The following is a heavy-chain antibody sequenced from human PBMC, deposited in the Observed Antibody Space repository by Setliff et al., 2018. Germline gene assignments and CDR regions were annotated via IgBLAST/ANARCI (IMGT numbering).Heavy chain of an antibody. CDR2: ISPSGST. CDR3: ARHPSSGSYYGGSIFYFDD. V-gene: IGHV4-61*09. D-gene: IGHD1-26*01. J-gene: IGHJ4*02. CDR1: GASITSGGFY. Sequence: LSLTCSVSGASITSGGFYWTWIRQPAGKGLEWIGHISPSGSTYYNPSLKTRVTISVDTSKNQFSLKLSFVTAADTAVYYCARHPSSGSYYGGSIFYFDDWGPGILVTVSS.